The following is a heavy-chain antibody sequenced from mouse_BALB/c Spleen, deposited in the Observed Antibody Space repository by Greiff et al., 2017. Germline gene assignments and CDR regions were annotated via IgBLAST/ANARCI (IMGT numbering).Heavy chain of an antibody. V-gene: IGHV5-17*02. D-gene: IGHD2-3*01. J-gene: IGHJ3*01. CDR1: GFTFSSFG. Sequence: EVKLVESGGGLVQPGGSRKLSCAASGFTFSSFGMHWVRQAPEKGLEWVAYISSGSSTIYYADTVKGRFTISRDNPKNTLFLQMTSLRSEDTAMYYCARGDGYSPFAYWGQGTLVTVSA. CDR2: ISSGSSTI. CDR3: ARGDGYSPFAY.